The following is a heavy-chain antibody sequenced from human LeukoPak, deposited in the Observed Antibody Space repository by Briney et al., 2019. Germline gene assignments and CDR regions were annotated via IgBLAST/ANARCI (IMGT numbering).Heavy chain of an antibody. J-gene: IGHJ4*02. V-gene: IGHV3-23*01. D-gene: IGHD2-21*02. Sequence: TGGSLRLSCAASGFTFSSYAMSWVRQAPGKGLEWVSVISSGSDHTYYADSVKGRFAIFRDNSKNTLYLQMNSLRIEDTAIYYCAKDRLYFGDDFGDYWGQGTLATVPS. CDR3: AKDRLYFGDDFGDY. CDR2: ISSGSDHT. CDR1: GFTFSSYA.